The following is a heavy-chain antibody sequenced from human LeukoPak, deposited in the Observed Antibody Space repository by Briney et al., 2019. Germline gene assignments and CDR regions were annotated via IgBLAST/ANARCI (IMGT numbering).Heavy chain of an antibody. CDR3: ARDPFGSGGGAFDI. CDR2: IIPIFGTA. CDR1: GGTFSSYA. V-gene: IGHV1-69*13. J-gene: IGHJ3*02. D-gene: IGHD2-15*01. Sequence: PEASVKVSCKASGGTFSSYAISWVREAPGQGLEWRGGIIPIFGTANYAQKFQGRVTITADESTSTAYMELSSLRSEDTAVYYCARDPFGSGGGAFDIWGQGTMVTVSS.